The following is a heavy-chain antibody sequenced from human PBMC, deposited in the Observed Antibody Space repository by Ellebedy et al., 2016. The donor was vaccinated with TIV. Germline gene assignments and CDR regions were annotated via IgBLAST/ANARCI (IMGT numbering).Heavy chain of an antibody. J-gene: IGHJ4*02. CDR3: ARDRVGSSGWYY. D-gene: IGHD6-19*01. Sequence: GESLKISXAASGFSFSNYWMHWVRQAPGKGLEWVSAISGSGGSTYYADSVKGRFTISRDNSKNTLYLQMNSLRADDTAVYYCARDRVGSSGWYYWGQGTLVTVSS. CDR1: GFSFSNYW. CDR2: ISGSGGST. V-gene: IGHV3-23*01.